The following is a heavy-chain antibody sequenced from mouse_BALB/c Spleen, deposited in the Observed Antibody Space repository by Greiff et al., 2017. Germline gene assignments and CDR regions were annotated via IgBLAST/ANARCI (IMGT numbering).Heavy chain of an antibody. D-gene: IGHD1-1*01. Sequence: VQLQQSGPGLVKPSQSLSLTCSVTGYSITSGYYWNWIRQFPGNKLEWMGYISYDGSNNYNPSLKNRISITRDTSKNQFFLKLNSVTTEDTATYYCARDTTVEDAMDYWGQGTSVTVSS. CDR3: ARDTTVEDAMDY. V-gene: IGHV3-6*02. CDR2: ISYDGSN. J-gene: IGHJ4*01. CDR1: GYSITSGYY.